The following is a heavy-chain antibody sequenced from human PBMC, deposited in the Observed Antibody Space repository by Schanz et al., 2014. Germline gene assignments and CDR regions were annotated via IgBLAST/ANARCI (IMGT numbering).Heavy chain of an antibody. Sequence: VQLVESGGGLVQPGGSLRLSCAASGFSFSDHAMDWVRQAAGKGLEWVAVIWSDGTNEYYADSVKGRFTISEDSSKYTVDLQMSSLRADDTAVYYCANNWNLDYWGQGTLVTVSS. CDR1: GFSFSDHA. J-gene: IGHJ4*02. CDR2: IWSDGTNE. V-gene: IGHV3-33*08. CDR3: ANNWNLDY. D-gene: IGHD1-20*01.